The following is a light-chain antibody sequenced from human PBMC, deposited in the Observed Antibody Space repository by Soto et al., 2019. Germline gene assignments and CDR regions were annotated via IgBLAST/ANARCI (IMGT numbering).Light chain of an antibody. V-gene: IGKV1-39*01. CDR1: QNIKKY. Sequence: DIQMTQSPSSLSASVGDRVTITCRASQNIKKYLKWYQQKPGKAPNLLIYTASSLQVGLPSRFSGSEYGTDFTLTISRLQPEDCATYYCQQSFGTPITFGGGTKVEIK. J-gene: IGKJ4*02. CDR2: TAS. CDR3: QQSFGTPIT.